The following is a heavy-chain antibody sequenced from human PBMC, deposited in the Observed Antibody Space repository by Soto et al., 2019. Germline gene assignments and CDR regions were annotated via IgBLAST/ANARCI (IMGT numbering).Heavy chain of an antibody. CDR1: GYTFTGHY. Sequence: ASVKVSCKASGYTFTGHYIHWVRQAPEQGPEWMGEIGPESGATRYAQKFRGRVTMTRDMSITTVYMELNNLSPDDTAVYYCGRGRSGQIVVFYWGQGTPVTVSS. V-gene: IGHV1-2*02. CDR3: GRGRSGQIVVFY. J-gene: IGHJ4*02. CDR2: IGPESGAT. D-gene: IGHD5-12*01.